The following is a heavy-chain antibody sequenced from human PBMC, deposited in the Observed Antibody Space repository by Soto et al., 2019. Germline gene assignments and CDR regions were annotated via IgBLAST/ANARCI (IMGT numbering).Heavy chain of an antibody. CDR3: TIFGVVTGFDY. V-gene: IGHV3-15*01. D-gene: IGHD3-3*01. J-gene: IGHJ4*02. CDR1: GFTFSNAW. CDR2: IKSKTDGGTT. Sequence: GGSLSLSCAASGFTFSNAWMSWVRQAPGKGLEWVGRIKSKTDGGTTDYAAPVKGRFTISRDDSKNTLYLQMNSLKTEDTAVYYCTIFGVVTGFDYWGQGTLVTVSS.